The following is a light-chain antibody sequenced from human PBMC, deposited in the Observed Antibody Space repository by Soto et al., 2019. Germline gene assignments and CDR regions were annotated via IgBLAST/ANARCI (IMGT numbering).Light chain of an antibody. CDR3: LQHNNYPWT. J-gene: IGKJ1*01. Sequence: DIQITQSPSSLSASVGDRVTITCRASQGVRDALGWYQQKPGKAPKRLIYAASSLPLGVPSRFSGSGSGTEFTLTISSLQPEDSATYFCLQHNNYPWTVGQGTKVDIK. CDR1: QGVRDA. CDR2: AAS. V-gene: IGKV1-17*01.